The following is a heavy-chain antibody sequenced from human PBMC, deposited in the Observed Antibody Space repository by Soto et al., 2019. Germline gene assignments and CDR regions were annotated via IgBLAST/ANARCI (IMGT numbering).Heavy chain of an antibody. Sequence: EVQLVESGGGLVQPGGSLRLSCVVSGFTFSSYTMNWVRQAPGKGLEWVSSISGSTSNIYYADSVKGRLTISRDNAKNSLSLQMNSLRADDTAVYYCARGYGYFDYWGQGTLVTVSS. CDR1: GFTFSSYT. V-gene: IGHV3-21*01. CDR3: ARGYGYFDY. D-gene: IGHD3-10*01. CDR2: ISGSTSNI. J-gene: IGHJ4*02.